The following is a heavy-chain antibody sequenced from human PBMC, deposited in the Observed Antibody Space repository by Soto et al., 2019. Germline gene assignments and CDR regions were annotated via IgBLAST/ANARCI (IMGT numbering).Heavy chain of an antibody. V-gene: IGHV4-39*02. CDR3: ARRYPYHYYYGMDV. CDR1: GGSIRSSSFY. CDR2: IYYTGST. D-gene: IGHD1-20*01. Sequence: QLQLQESGPGLVKPSETLSLTCTVSGGSIRSSSFYWGWIRQPPGKGLEWIGSIYYTGSTYYNPSLKSRVTISIDKSKNPLSLKLSSVTAADTAVYYCARRYPYHYYYGMDVWGQGNTVTVSS. J-gene: IGHJ6*02.